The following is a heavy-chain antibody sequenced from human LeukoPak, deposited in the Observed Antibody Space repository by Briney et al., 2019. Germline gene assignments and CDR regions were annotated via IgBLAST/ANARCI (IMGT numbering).Heavy chain of an antibody. CDR1: GGSISSSGYY. V-gene: IGHV4-39*01. CDR2: IYYSGST. CDR3: AAGPWELDF. Sequence: SETLSLTCTVSGGSISSSGYYWGWIRQPPGKGLEWFGSIYYSGSTYYNPSLKSRVTISVDTSKNQFSLRLTSVTAADTAMYYCAAGPWELDFWGQGTLVTVSS. J-gene: IGHJ4*02. D-gene: IGHD1-26*01.